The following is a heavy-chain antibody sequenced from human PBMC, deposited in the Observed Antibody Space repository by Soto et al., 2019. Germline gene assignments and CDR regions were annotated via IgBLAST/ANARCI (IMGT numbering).Heavy chain of an antibody. CDR3: RGYCSSTSCYGPYYYYGMDV. J-gene: IGHJ6*02. CDR1: CGSSSIGEYY. V-gene: IGHV4-30-4*01. Sequence: LXLTYTVSCGSSSIGEYYWSWIRQPPGKGLEWIGYIYYSGSTYYNPSLKSRVTISVDTSKNQFSLKLSSVTAADTAVYYCRGYCSSTSCYGPYYYYGMDVWGQGTTVTVSS. CDR2: IYYSGST. D-gene: IGHD2-2*01.